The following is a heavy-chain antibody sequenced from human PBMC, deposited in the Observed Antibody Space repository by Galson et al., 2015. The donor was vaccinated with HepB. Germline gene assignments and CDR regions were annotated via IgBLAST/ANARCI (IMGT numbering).Heavy chain of an antibody. D-gene: IGHD3-22*01. Sequence: SLRLSCAASGFTFSSYGMHWVRQAPGKGLEWVAVIWYDGSNKYYADSVKGRFTISRDNSKNTLYLQMNSLRAEDTAVYYCARELYYYDSSGYLDYWGQGTLVTVSS. V-gene: IGHV3-33*01. J-gene: IGHJ4*02. CDR3: ARELYYYDSSGYLDY. CDR2: IWYDGSNK. CDR1: GFTFSSYG.